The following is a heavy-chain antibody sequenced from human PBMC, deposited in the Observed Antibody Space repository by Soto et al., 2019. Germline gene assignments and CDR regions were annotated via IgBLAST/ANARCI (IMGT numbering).Heavy chain of an antibody. Sequence: ASVKVSCKASGYTFTSYGISWVRQAPVQGLEWMGWISAYNGNTNYAQKLQGRVTMTTDTSTSTAYMEVRSLRSDDTAVYYCARVPYYYDSSAHQSLYYFDYWGQGTLVTVS. V-gene: IGHV1-18*01. CDR3: ARVPYYYDSSAHQSLYYFDY. CDR2: ISAYNGNT. J-gene: IGHJ4*02. D-gene: IGHD3-22*01. CDR1: GYTFTSYG.